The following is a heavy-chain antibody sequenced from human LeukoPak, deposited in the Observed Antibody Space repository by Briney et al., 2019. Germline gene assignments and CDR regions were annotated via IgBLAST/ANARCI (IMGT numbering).Heavy chain of an antibody. J-gene: IGHJ5*02. D-gene: IGHD6-13*01. CDR3: ERAQGAAAYNWFDP. V-gene: IGHV3-9*01. CDR1: GFTFDDYA. CDR2: ISWNGGSI. Sequence: PGRSLRLSCAASGFTFDDYAMHWVRQAPGKGLEWVSGISWNGGSIGYADSVKGRFTISRDNAKNSLYLQMNSLRAEDTAVYYCERAQGAAAYNWFDPWGQGTLVTVSS.